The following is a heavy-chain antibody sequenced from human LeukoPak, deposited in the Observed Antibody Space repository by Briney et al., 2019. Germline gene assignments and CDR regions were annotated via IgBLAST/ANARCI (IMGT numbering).Heavy chain of an antibody. CDR3: ASATRGSFYY. J-gene: IGHJ4*02. CDR1: GFTFSSYS. D-gene: IGHD1-26*01. CDR2: ISSSSSYI. Sequence: PGGPLRLSCAASGFTFSSYSMNWVRQAPGKGLEWVSSISSSSSYIYYADSVKGRLTISRDNAKNSLYLQMNSLRAEDTAVYYCASATRGSFYYWGQGTLVTVSS. V-gene: IGHV3-21*01.